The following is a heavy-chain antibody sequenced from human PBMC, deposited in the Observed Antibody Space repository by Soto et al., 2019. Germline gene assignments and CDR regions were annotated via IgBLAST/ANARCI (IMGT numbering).Heavy chain of an antibody. Sequence: EVQLVESGGGLVKPGGSLRLSCASSGFTFSSYSMNWVRQAPGKGLEWVSSISSSSSYIYYADSVKGRFTISRDNAKNSLYLQMNSLRAEDTAVYYCARDLRRATHDFLDYGTDVWGQGTTVTVSS. J-gene: IGHJ6*02. D-gene: IGHD1-1*01. V-gene: IGHV3-21*01. CDR2: ISSSSSYI. CDR1: GFTFSSYS. CDR3: ARDLRRATHDFLDYGTDV.